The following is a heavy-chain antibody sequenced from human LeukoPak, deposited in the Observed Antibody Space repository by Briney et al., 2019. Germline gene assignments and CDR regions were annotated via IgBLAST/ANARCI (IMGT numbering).Heavy chain of an antibody. J-gene: IGHJ4*02. CDR2: IYNSGSS. CDR1: GYSNSSGCY. CDR3: ARVLYYYGSASPYYFDY. D-gene: IGHD3-10*01. Sequence: SETLSLTCTVSGYSNSSGCYWGWIRQPPGKGLEWIGSIYNSGSSYYNPSLKSRVTISVDTSKNQFYLKLSSVTAADTAMYYCARVLYYYGSASPYYFDYWGQGTLVTVSS. V-gene: IGHV4-38-2*02.